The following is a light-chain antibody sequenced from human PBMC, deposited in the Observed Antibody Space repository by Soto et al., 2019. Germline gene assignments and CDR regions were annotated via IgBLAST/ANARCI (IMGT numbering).Light chain of an antibody. V-gene: IGLV2-23*02. J-gene: IGLJ1*01. Sequence: QSVLTQPASVSGSPGQSITISCTGTSSDVGSYNLVPWYQQHPGKASKLMIYEVTKRPSGVFDRFSGSKSGNTASLTISGLQAEDEADYYCCSYASSSTYVFGTGTKVTVL. CDR2: EVT. CDR3: CSYASSSTYV. CDR1: SSDVGSYNL.